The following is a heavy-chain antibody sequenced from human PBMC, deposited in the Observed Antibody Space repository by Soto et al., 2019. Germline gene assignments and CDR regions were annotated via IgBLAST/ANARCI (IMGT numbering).Heavy chain of an antibody. Sequence: ASVKVSCKASGYTFTSYGISWVRQAPGQGLEWMGWISAYNGNTNYARKLQGRVTMTTDTSTSTAYMELRSLRSDDTAVYYCARAVPTMIVVVNGAFDSWGQGTMVTVSS. CDR2: ISAYNGNT. D-gene: IGHD3-22*01. V-gene: IGHV1-18*01. CDR3: ARAVPTMIVVVNGAFDS. CDR1: GYTFTSYG. J-gene: IGHJ3*02.